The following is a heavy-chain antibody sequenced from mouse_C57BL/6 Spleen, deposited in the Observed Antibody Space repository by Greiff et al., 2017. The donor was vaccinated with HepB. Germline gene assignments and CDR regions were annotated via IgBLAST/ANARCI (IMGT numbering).Heavy chain of an antibody. CDR1: GYTFTSYT. CDR2: INPSSGYT. D-gene: IGHD4-1*01. J-gene: IGHJ2*01. Sequence: VKLMESGAELARPGASVKMSCKASGYTFTSYTMHWVKQRPGQGLEWIGYINPSSGYTKYNQKFKDKATLTADKSSSTAYMQLSSLTSEDSAVYYCASPLSWDASYFDYWGQGTTLTVSS. CDR3: ASPLSWDASYFDY. V-gene: IGHV1-4*01.